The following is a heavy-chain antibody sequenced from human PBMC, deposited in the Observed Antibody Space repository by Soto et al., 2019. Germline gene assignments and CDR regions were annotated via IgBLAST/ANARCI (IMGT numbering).Heavy chain of an antibody. CDR1: GGSFSGYY. V-gene: IGHV4-34*01. Sequence: SETLSLTCAVYGGSFSGYYWSWIRQPPGKGLEWIGEINHSGSTNYNPSLKSRVTISVDTSKNQFSLKLSSVTAADTAVYYCARTTQVGATRYWGQGTLVTVSS. CDR2: INHSGST. D-gene: IGHD1-26*01. CDR3: ARTTQVGATRY. J-gene: IGHJ4*02.